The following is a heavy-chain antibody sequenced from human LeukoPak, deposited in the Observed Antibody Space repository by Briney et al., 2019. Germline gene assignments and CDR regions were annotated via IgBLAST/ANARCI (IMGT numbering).Heavy chain of an antibody. CDR2: VSGGGVTT. Sequence: GGSLRLSCAASGFTFSGPAMNWVRQAPGKGLEWVSAVSGGGVTTYYADSVKGRFTISRDNSKNTLYLQMSSLRDEDTAVYYCAKVPGYYYDCSGSYFDYWGQGTLVTVPS. J-gene: IGHJ4*02. CDR1: GFTFSGPA. D-gene: IGHD3-22*01. V-gene: IGHV3-23*01. CDR3: AKVPGYYYDCSGSYFDY.